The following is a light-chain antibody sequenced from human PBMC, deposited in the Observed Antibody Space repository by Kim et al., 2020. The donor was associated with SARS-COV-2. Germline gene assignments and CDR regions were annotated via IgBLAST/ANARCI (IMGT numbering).Light chain of an antibody. CDR1: QGINTY. CDR3: QKYDNGIRT. CDR2: GAS. Sequence: ASLRDRCTITGRASQGINTYLAWYQQKPGKLPTLLIYGASTLQSGVPSRFSGSGSGTDFTLSISSLQSEDVATYYCQKYDNGIRTFGPGTKVDIK. V-gene: IGKV1-27*01. J-gene: IGKJ1*01.